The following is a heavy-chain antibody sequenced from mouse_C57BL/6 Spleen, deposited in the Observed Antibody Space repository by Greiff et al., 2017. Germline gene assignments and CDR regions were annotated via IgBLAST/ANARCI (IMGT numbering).Heavy chain of an antibody. Sequence: EVHLVESGPGMVKPSQSLSLTCTVTGYSITSGYDWHWIRHFPGNKLEWMGYISYSGSTNYNPSLKSRISITHDTSKNHFFLKLNSVTTEDTATYYCARGHYGSAMDYWGQGTSVTVSS. CDR3: ARGHYGSAMDY. CDR1: GYSITSGYD. V-gene: IGHV3-1*01. J-gene: IGHJ4*01. CDR2: ISYSGST. D-gene: IGHD1-1*01.